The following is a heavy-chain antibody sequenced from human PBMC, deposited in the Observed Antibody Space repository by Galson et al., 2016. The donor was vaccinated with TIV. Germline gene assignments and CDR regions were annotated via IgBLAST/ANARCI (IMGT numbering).Heavy chain of an antibody. CDR2: IKDKSEGSTT. CDR1: GFIFSNAG. J-gene: IGHJ4*02. Sequence: SLRLSCAVSGFIFSNAGMTWVRQAPGKGLEWVGRIKDKSEGSTTDYAAPVKGRFTISRDDAKNTLSLQMTSLKTEDTGIYYCTTSLIDAGYNSGWYTYSFDFWGQGTLVTVSS. CDR3: TTSLIDAGYNSGWYTYSFDF. V-gene: IGHV3-15*01. D-gene: IGHD6-13*01.